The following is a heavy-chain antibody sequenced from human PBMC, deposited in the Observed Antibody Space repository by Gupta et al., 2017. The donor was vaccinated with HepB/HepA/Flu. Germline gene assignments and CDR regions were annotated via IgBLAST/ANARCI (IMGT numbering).Heavy chain of an antibody. CDR3: AKYATRHSTADYTTYFGP. V-gene: IGHV4-59*13. CDR1: AASISGDH. CDR2: IYSSGDT. Sequence: QLPLQLSCPVLVKPSVTLSLTCPFSAASISGDHWSWIRQSRGKGLEWIGFIYSSGDTNYNPSLESRVSMSVDTSKNQFFLKLRSVTAADTAIYYCAKYATRHSTADYTTYFGPWGQGSLVTVSS. D-gene: IGHD5-12*01. J-gene: IGHJ5*02.